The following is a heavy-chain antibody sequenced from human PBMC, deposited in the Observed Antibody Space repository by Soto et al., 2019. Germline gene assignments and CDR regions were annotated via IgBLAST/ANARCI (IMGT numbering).Heavy chain of an antibody. CDR2: IKNKANSYTT. CDR1: GFIFSDHY. V-gene: IGHV3-72*01. D-gene: IGHD1-26*01. J-gene: IGHJ4*02. Sequence: VQLVESGGGLVQPGGSLRLSCAASGFIFSDHYMDWVRQAPGKGLEWVGRIKNKANSYTTEYAASVKGRFTISRDDSKNSLYLQMNSLKSEYTAVYYCTRISLVGATGGRYFDYWGQGTLLTVSS. CDR3: TRISLVGATGGRYFDY.